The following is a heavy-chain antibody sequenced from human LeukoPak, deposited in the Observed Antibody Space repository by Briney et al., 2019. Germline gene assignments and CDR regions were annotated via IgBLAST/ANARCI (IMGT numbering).Heavy chain of an antibody. CDR1: GGSISSYY. D-gene: IGHD1-14*01. J-gene: IGHJ3*02. CDR2: IYTSGST. CDR3: ARDPEGLDAFDI. V-gene: IGHV4-4*07. Sequence: PSETLALTFTVSGGSISSYYWSWIRQPAGKGLEWLGRIYTSGSTNYNPSLKSRVTMSVDTSKKQFSLKLSSVTAADTAVYYCARDPEGLDAFDIWGQGTMVTVSS.